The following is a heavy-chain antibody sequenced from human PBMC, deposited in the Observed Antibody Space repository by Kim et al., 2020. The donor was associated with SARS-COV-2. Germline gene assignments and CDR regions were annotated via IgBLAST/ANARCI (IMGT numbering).Heavy chain of an antibody. CDR2: IYYSGST. Sequence: SETLSLTCTVSGGSISSGGYYWSWIRQHPGKGLEWIGYIYYSGSTYYNPSLKSRVTISVDTSKNQFSLKLSSVTAADTAVYYCARDRGGPYYYDSSGYPGHWFDPWGQGTLVTVSS. CDR1: GGSISSGGYY. D-gene: IGHD3-22*01. J-gene: IGHJ5*02. V-gene: IGHV4-31*03. CDR3: ARDRGGPYYYDSSGYPGHWFDP.